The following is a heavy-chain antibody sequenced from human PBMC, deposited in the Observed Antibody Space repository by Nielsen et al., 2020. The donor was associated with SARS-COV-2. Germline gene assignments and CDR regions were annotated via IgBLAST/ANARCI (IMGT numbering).Heavy chain of an antibody. Sequence: SETLSLTCTVSGGSISSSSYYWGWIRQPPGKGLEWIGSIYYSGSTYYNPSLKSRVTISVDTSKNQFSLKLSSVTAADTAVYYCARGDTGYWGQGTLVTVSS. D-gene: IGHD2-8*02. CDR2: IYYSGST. CDR1: GGSISSSSYY. J-gene: IGHJ4*02. V-gene: IGHV4-39*07. CDR3: ARGDTGY.